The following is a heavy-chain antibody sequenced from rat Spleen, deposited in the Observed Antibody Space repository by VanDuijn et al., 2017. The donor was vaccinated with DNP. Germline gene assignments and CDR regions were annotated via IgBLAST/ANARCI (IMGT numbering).Heavy chain of an antibody. J-gene: IGHJ3*01. CDR2: ISAGGRST. CDR3: AXSPGSPAY. CDR1: GFTFGHYY. V-gene: IGHV5-27*01. D-gene: IGHD1-4*01. Sequence: EVQLVESGGGLVQPGRSLKLSCTASGFTFGHYYMAWVRQAPTGGLEWVAYISAGGRSTYYRDSVKGRFTISRDNAKSTRYLQMDSLRSEDTATYYCAXSPGSPAYWGQGTLVTVSS.